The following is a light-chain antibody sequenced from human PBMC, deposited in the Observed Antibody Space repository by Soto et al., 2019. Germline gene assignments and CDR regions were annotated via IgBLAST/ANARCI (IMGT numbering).Light chain of an antibody. CDR2: AAS. CDR3: QQLNSYPLT. Sequence: DIQLTQSPSFLSACVGDRVTITCRASQGISSYLTWYQQKPGKAPKLLIYAASTLQSGVPSRFSGSGSGTEFTLTISSLQPEDFATYSCQQLNSYPLTFGGGTMVDI. J-gene: IGKJ4*01. CDR1: QGISSY. V-gene: IGKV1-9*01.